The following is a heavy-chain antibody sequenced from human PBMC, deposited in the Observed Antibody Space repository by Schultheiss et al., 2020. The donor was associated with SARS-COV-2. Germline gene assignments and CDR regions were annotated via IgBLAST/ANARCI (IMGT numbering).Heavy chain of an antibody. D-gene: IGHD2-2*01. J-gene: IGHJ4*02. V-gene: IGHV3-74*01. CDR3: ARMVVPAASSPVDY. Sequence: GGSLRLSCAASGFTFSRYWMHWVRQAPGKGLVWVSRISSDGSSTSYADSVEGRFTISRDNAKNTLYLQMNSLRAEDTAVYYCARMVVPAASSPVDYWGQGTLVTVSS. CDR2: ISSDGSST. CDR1: GFTFSRYW.